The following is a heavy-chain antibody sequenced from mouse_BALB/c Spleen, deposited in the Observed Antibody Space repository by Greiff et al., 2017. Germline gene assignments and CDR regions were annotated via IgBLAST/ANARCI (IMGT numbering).Heavy chain of an antibody. Sequence: DVMLVESGGGLVKPGGSLKLSCAASGFAFSSYDMSWVRQTPEKRLEWVAYISSGGGSTYYPDTVKGRFTISRDNAKNTLYLQMSSLKSEDTAMYYCARRYYGNPYYYAMDYWGQGTSVTVSS. D-gene: IGHD2-1*01. V-gene: IGHV5-12-1*01. CDR2: ISSGGGST. CDR3: ARRYYGNPYYYAMDY. J-gene: IGHJ4*01. CDR1: GFAFSSYD.